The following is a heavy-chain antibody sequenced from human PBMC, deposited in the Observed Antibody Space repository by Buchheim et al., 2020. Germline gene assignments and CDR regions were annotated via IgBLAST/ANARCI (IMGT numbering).Heavy chain of an antibody. J-gene: IGHJ6*02. CDR1: GYTFTSYV. V-gene: IGHV1-18*01. Sequence: QVQLVQSGAEVKKPGASVKVSCKASGYTFTSYVISWVRQAPGQGLEWMGWISAYNGNTHYAQKLQGRVTMTTDTSTSTAYMELRSLRSDDTAVYYCARADCGGDCYPVYYYYYGMDVWGQGTT. CDR3: ARADCGGDCYPVYYYYYGMDV. D-gene: IGHD2-21*02. CDR2: ISAYNGNT.